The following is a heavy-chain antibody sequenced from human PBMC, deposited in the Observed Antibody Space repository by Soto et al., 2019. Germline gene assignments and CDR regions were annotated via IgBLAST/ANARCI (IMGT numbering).Heavy chain of an antibody. V-gene: IGHV1-46*03. CDR2: INPSGGST. J-gene: IGHJ6*03. CDR1: GYTFTSYY. Sequence: GASVKVSCKASGYTFTSYYMHWVRQAPGQGLEWMGIINPSGGSTSYAQKFQGRVTMTRDTSTSTVYMGLISLRSEDTAVYYCARYLFSAARRVSSVHLRPYYYYYMDVCGKGTSVT. CDR3: ARYLFSAARRVSSVHLRPYYYYYMDV. D-gene: IGHD6-6*01.